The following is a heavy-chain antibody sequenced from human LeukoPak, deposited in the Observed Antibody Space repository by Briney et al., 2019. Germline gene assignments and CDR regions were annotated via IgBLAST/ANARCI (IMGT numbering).Heavy chain of an antibody. J-gene: IGHJ5*02. CDR1: GFTFSSYG. V-gene: IGHV3-30*03. D-gene: IGHD2-2*01. Sequence: PGGSLRLSCAASGFTFSSYGMHWVRQAPGKGLEWVAVISYDGSNKYYADSVKGRFTISRDNSKNTLYLQMNSLRAEDTAVYYCARGIVVGPTANWFDPWGQGTLVTVSS. CDR3: ARGIVVGPTANWFDP. CDR2: ISYDGSNK.